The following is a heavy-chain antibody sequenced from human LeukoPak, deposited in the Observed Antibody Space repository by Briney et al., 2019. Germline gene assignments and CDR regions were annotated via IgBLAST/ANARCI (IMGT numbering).Heavy chain of an antibody. D-gene: IGHD2-2*01. J-gene: IGHJ3*02. V-gene: IGHV3-64*02. CDR3: ARSNCSTTDCLFNAFDI. CDR1: GFTFNSYA. CDR2: LGSNGGST. Sequence: GGSLRLSCAASGFTFNSYAMHWVRQAPGKGLEYVSVLGSNGGSTYYADSVKGRFTISRDNSKNTLYLQMGSLRAEDMAVYYCARSNCSTTDCLFNAFDIWGQGTMVTVSS.